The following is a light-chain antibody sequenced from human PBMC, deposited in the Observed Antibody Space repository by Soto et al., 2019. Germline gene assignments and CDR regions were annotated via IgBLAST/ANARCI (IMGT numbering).Light chain of an antibody. CDR3: QHYNSYSEA. Sequence: DIPMTQSPSTLSGSVGDRVTITCRASQTISSWLAWYQQKPGKAPKLLIYKASTLKSGVPSRFSGRGSGKEFTLTISSLQPDDFATYYCQHYNSYSEAFGQGTKVELK. V-gene: IGKV1-5*03. CDR1: QTISSW. CDR2: KAS. J-gene: IGKJ1*01.